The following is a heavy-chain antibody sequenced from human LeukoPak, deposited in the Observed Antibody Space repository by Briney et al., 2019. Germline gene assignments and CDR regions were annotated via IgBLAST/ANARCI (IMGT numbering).Heavy chain of an antibody. V-gene: IGHV3-66*02. CDR2: IYSGGTT. D-gene: IGHD2-15*01. CDR3: ARDCSGGSCFFDY. CDR1: GFTVSSHY. J-gene: IGHJ4*02. Sequence: GGSLRLSCAASGFTVSSHYMSWVRQAPGKGLEWVSVIYSGGTTYYADSVKGRFTISRDNSKNTLYLQRHSLRAEDTAVYYCARDCSGGSCFFDYWGQGTLVTVSS.